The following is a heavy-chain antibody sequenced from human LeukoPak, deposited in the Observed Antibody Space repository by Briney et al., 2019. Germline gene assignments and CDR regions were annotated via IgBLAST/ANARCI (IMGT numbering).Heavy chain of an antibody. CDR1: GGSISSGGYS. CDR3: ARERIVVVVAATLSQGGWFDP. V-gene: IGHV4-30-4*07. J-gene: IGHJ5*02. Sequence: SETLSLTCAVSGGSISSGGYSWSWIRQPPGKGLEWIGYIYYSGSTYYNPSLKSRVTISVDTSKNQFSLKLSSVTAADTAVYYCARERIVVVVAATLSQGGWFDPWGQGTLVTVSS. D-gene: IGHD2-15*01. CDR2: IYYSGST.